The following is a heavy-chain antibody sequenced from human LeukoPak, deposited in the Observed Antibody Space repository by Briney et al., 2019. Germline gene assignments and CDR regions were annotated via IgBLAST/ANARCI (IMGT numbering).Heavy chain of an antibody. Sequence: GGSLRLSCVASGFAFDEYTFNWVRQAPGKRVEWVAFIRYEGSNKYYAHSVKGPFTISRDNAKNSLYLQMNSLRAEDTAVYYCARNYYDSSGPIDYWGQGTLVTVSS. V-gene: IGHV3-30*02. D-gene: IGHD3-22*01. J-gene: IGHJ4*02. CDR3: ARNYYDSSGPIDY. CDR2: IRYEGSNK. CDR1: GFAFDEYT.